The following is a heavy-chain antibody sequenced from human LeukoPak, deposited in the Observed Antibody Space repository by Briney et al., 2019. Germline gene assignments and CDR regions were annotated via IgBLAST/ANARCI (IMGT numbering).Heavy chain of an antibody. V-gene: IGHV7-4-1*02. CDR1: GYTFTSYA. CDR2: INTNTGNP. D-gene: IGHD1-26*01. J-gene: IGHJ3*02. Sequence: ASVKVSCKASGYTFTSYAMNWVRQAPGQGLEWMGWINTNTGNPTYAQGFTGRFVFSLDTSVSTAYLQISSLKAGDTAVYYCARDVPAHGWEPPQNAFDIWGQGTMVTVSS. CDR3: ARDVPAHGWEPPQNAFDI.